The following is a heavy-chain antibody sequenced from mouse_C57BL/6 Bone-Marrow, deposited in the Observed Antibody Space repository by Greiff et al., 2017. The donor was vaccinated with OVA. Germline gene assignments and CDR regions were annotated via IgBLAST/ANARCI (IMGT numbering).Heavy chain of an antibody. V-gene: IGHV1-55*01. Sequence: VQLQQPGAELVKPGASVKLSCKASGYTFTSYWITWVKQRPGQGLEWIGDIYPGSGSTNYNEKFKSKATLTVDTSSSTAYMQLSSLTSEDSAVYYCARRRYDSLAIDYWGQGTSVTVSS. D-gene: IGHD2-4*01. CDR3: ARRRYDSLAIDY. CDR1: GYTFTSYW. J-gene: IGHJ4*01. CDR2: IYPGSGST.